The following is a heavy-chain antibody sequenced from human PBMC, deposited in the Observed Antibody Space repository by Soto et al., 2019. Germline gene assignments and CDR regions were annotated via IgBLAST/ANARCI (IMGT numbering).Heavy chain of an antibody. D-gene: IGHD1-26*01. Sequence: EVQVVESGGALIQPGGSLRLSCAASGFTVSSTYMSWVRQAPGKGLEWVSVIFSGGGTYYADSVKGRFSISRDNSKNTVYLQMDSLRAEDTAVYYCGRGIGGRYGFAPWGQGTLVTVSS. CDR3: GRGIGGRYGFAP. J-gene: IGHJ5*02. V-gene: IGHV3-53*01. CDR1: GFTVSSTY. CDR2: IFSGGGT.